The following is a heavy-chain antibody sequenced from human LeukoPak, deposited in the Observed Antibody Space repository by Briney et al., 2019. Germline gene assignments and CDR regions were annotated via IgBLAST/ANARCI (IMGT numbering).Heavy chain of an antibody. D-gene: IGHD5-24*01. Sequence: SETLSLTCTVSGGSVSSGTYYWSWIRQPPGKGLEWIGYIYYSGSTNYNPSLKSRVTISVDTSKNQFSLKLSSVTAADTAVYYCARDRDGYLYYFDYWGQGTLVTVSS. CDR1: GGSVSSGTYY. CDR2: IYYSGST. CDR3: ARDRDGYLYYFDY. V-gene: IGHV4-61*01. J-gene: IGHJ4*02.